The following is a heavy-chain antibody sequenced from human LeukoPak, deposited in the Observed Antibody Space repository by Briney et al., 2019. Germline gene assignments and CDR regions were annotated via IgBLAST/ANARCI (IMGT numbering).Heavy chain of an antibody. CDR2: IYTSGST. CDR1: GGSISSYY. J-gene: IGHJ6*03. V-gene: IGHV4-4*07. CDR3: AREGVGMGYYYYYMDV. Sequence: SETLSLTCTVSGGSISSYYWSWIRQPAGKGLEWIGRIYTSGSTNYNSSLKSRATMSVDTSKNQFSLKLSSVTAADTAVYYCAREGVGMGYYYYYMDVWGKGTTVTVSS. D-gene: IGHD7-27*01.